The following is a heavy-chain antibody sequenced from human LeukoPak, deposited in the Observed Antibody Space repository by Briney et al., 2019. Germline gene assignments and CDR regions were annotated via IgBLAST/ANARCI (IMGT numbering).Heavy chain of an antibody. CDR2: IYYSGST. D-gene: IGHD2-2*01. Sequence: SETLSLTCTVSGGSISSSSYYWGWIRQPPGKGLEWIGYIYYSGSTNYNPSLKSRVTISVDTSKNQFSLKLSSVTAADTALYYCARSLIVVYAFDIWGQGTMVTVSS. V-gene: IGHV4-61*05. CDR1: GGSISSSSYY. J-gene: IGHJ3*02. CDR3: ARSLIVVYAFDI.